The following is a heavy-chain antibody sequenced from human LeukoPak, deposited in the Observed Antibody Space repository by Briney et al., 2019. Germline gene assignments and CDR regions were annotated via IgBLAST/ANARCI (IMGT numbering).Heavy chain of an antibody. Sequence: GGSLRLSCAASGFTFSSYAMSWVRQAPGKGLEWVSAISGSGGSTYYADSVKGRFTISRDNSKNTLYLQMNSLRAEDTAVYYCAKDLAGSITMIVVYYFDYWGQGTLVTVSS. CDR2: ISGSGGST. CDR3: AKDLAGSITMIVVYYFDY. J-gene: IGHJ4*02. D-gene: IGHD3-22*01. CDR1: GFTFSSYA. V-gene: IGHV3-23*01.